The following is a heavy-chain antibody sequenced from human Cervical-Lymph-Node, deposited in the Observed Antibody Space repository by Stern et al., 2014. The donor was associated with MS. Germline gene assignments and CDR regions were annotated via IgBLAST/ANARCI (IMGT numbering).Heavy chain of an antibody. CDR3: ARGLVTYSSGWFDF. Sequence: VQLVQYGAEVKQPGASVKVSCKVSGYTFTSYDIHWVRQTAGHGLVWLGWINQNIGSTGYGQKFQGRIPMTGDTSTRTAYLELRSLRSDDTAVYYCARGLVTYSSGWFDFWGQGTQVSVSS. V-gene: IGHV1-8*01. J-gene: IGHJ5*01. D-gene: IGHD6-19*01. CDR1: GYTFTSYD. CDR2: INQNIGST.